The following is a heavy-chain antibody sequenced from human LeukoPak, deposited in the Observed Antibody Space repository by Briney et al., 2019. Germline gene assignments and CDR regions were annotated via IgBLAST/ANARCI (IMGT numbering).Heavy chain of an antibody. CDR3: AKDRYSSSSRGNFDY. J-gene: IGHJ4*02. CDR1: GFTFDDYA. V-gene: IGHV3-9*01. Sequence: GRSLRLSCAASGFTFDDYAMHWVRQAPGKGLEWVSGISWNSGSIGYADSVKGRFTISRDNAKNSLYLQMNSLRAEDTALYYCAKDRYSSSSRGNFDYWGQGTLVTVPS. D-gene: IGHD6-6*01. CDR2: ISWNSGSI.